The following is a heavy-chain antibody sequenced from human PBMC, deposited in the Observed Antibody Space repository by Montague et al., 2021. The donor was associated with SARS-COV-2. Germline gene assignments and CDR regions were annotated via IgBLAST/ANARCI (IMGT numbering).Heavy chain of an antibody. Sequence: SLKLSCAASGFTFSDYYMSWIRQAPGKGLEWVSYISSSSSYTNYADSVKGRFTISRDNAKNSLYLQMNSLRAEDTAVYYCARDRGSITIFGVVTRYGMDVWDQGTTVTVSS. CDR3: ARDRGSITIFGVVTRYGMDV. V-gene: IGHV3-11*05. CDR1: GFTFSDYY. D-gene: IGHD3-3*01. CDR2: ISSSSSYT. J-gene: IGHJ6*02.